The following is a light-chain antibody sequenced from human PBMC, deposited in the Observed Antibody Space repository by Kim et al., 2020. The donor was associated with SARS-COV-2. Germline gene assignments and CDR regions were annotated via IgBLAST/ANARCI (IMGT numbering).Light chain of an antibody. V-gene: IGLV3-1*01. CDR2: ENT. Sequence: SYELTQPPSVSVSPGQTATITCYGDELGDKFASWYRQKPGQSPVLVIHENTNRPSEIPERFSGSKSGNAATLTISGTQAVDEAAYYCQSWDSRTVIFGGGTKLTVL. J-gene: IGLJ2*01. CDR1: ELGDKF. CDR3: QSWDSRTVI.